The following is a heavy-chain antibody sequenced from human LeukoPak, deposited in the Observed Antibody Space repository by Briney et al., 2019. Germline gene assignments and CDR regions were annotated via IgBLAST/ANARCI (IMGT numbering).Heavy chain of an antibody. CDR2: INHSGST. V-gene: IGHV4-34*01. Sequence: SETLSLTCAVYGGSFSGYYWSWIRQPPGKGLEWIGEINHSGSTNYNPSLKSRVTISVDTSKSRFSLKLSSVTAADTAVYYCARSGPYHYYYYMDVWGKGTTVTVSS. D-gene: IGHD2-8*02. CDR3: ARSGPYHYYYYMDV. CDR1: GGSFSGYY. J-gene: IGHJ6*03.